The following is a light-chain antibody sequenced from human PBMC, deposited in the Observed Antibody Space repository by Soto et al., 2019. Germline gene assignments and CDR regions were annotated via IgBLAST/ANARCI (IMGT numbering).Light chain of an antibody. V-gene: IGLV2-23*01. CDR3: CSYAGDKTYV. CDR2: EAS. CDR1: GSDVRTYNL. Sequence: QSALTQPASVSGSPGQSITISCTVTGSDVRTYNLVSWYQQHPGKVPKLIIYEASKRPSGVSNRFSGSQPGNTASLTVSGLQAEDAADYSCCSYAGDKTYVFGSGTKVTVL. J-gene: IGLJ1*01.